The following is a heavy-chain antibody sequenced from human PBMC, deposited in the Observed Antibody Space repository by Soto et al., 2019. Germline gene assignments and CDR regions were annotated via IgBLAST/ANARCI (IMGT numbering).Heavy chain of an antibody. J-gene: IGHJ5*02. CDR1: GGSISSYY. CDR2: IYYSGST. Sequence: QVQLQESGPGLVKPSETLSLTCTVSGGSISSYYWSWIQQPPGKGLEWIGYIYYSGSTNYNPSLKIRVTISVDTSKNQFSLKLSSVTAADTAVYYCARGYCGGDCYSYNWFDPWGQGTLVTVSS. V-gene: IGHV4-59*01. D-gene: IGHD2-21*02. CDR3: ARGYCGGDCYSYNWFDP.